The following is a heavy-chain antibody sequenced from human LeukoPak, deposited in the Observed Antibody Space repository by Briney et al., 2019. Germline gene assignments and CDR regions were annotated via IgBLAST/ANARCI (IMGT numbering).Heavy chain of an antibody. CDR2: MNPNSGNT. Sequence: GASVKVSCKASGYTFTSYDINWVRQATGQGLEWMGWMNPNSGNTGYAQKFQGRVTMTRNTSISTAYMELSSLRSEDTAVYYCARGRSYYYGSGEGYYFDYWGQGTLVTVSS. CDR1: GYTFTSYD. CDR3: ARGRSYYYGSGEGYYFDY. D-gene: IGHD3-10*01. J-gene: IGHJ4*02. V-gene: IGHV1-8*01.